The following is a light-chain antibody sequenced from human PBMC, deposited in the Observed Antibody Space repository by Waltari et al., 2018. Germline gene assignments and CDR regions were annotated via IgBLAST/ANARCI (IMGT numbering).Light chain of an antibody. CDR2: YDS. CDR3: QVWDANTDPGV. V-gene: IGLV3-21*01. J-gene: IGLJ1*01. CDR1: NIERKS. Sequence: SYVLTQPPSVAAAPGETARVTCGGNNIERKSVHWYQQKPGQAPVLVSSYDSDRPSGIPERFSGSNSGDTATLTISRVEAGDEADYYCQVWDANTDPGVFGTGTEVTVL.